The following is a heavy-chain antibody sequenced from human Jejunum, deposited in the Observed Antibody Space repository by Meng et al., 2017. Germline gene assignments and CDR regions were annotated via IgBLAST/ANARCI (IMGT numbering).Heavy chain of an antibody. CDR2: VYDNGNT. CDR3: ARRAVGARGWIDP. CDR1: GDSSSGPY. Sequence: HVQPQESGPGRANPAETLSLTCLVSGDSSSGPYWNWIRQPPGKGLEWIGCVYDNGNTNYNPSLKSRATMSLDTSKNQFSLRLSSVTAEDTAVYYCARRAVGARGWIDPWGQGTLVTVSS. D-gene: IGHD4/OR15-4a*01. J-gene: IGHJ5*02. V-gene: IGHV4-59*11.